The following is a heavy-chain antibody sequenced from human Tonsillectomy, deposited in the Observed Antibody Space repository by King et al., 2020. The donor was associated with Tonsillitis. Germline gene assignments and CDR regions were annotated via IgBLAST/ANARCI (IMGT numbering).Heavy chain of an antibody. CDR2: IRSKVDNYAT. Sequence: VQLVESGGGLVQPGGSLKLSCAASGFTFSDSSMHWVRQASGKGLEWVGRIRSKVDNYATAYAASVKGRFTISRDDSKNTAYLQMNSLKTEDTAVYYCSTSLWFCSGGTCPTGYYGMDVWGQGTTVTASS. D-gene: IGHD2-15*01. V-gene: IGHV3-73*01. CDR3: STSLWFCSGGTCPTGYYGMDV. CDR1: GFTFSDSS. J-gene: IGHJ6*02.